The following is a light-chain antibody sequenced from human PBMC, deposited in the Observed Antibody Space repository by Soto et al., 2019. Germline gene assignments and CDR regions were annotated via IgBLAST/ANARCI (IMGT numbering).Light chain of an antibody. CDR2: AAS. Sequence: DIQMTQSPSSLSAFVGDRVTITCQASQDISTYVNWYQQKPGKTPNLLIYAASNLETRVPSRFSGSGSGTKVTLTSSRLQSEDIGTYYCQQYDNRPVTFGPGTKV. CDR3: QQYDNRPVT. V-gene: IGKV1-33*01. CDR1: QDISTY. J-gene: IGKJ3*01.